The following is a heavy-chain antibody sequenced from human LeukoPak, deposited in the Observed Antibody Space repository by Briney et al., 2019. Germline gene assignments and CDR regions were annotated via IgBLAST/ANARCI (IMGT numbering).Heavy chain of an antibody. V-gene: IGHV1-8*01. J-gene: IGHJ6*03. D-gene: IGHD6-6*01. CDR1: GYTFTSYD. Sequence: ASVKVSCKASGYTFTSYDINWVRQATGQGLEWMGWMNPNSGNTGYARKFQGRVTITRNTSISTAYMELSSLRSEDTAVYYCARGIAARPGNNGPHYYYYYYMDVWGKGTTVTVSS. CDR2: MNPNSGNT. CDR3: ARGIAARPGNNGPHYYYYYYMDV.